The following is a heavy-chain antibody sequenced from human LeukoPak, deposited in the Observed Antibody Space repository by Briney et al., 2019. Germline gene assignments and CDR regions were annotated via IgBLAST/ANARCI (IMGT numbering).Heavy chain of an antibody. V-gene: IGHV3-23*01. CDR1: GFTFSSYA. CDR3: ASRGYTVTTPLDY. D-gene: IGHD4-17*01. Sequence: GGSLRLSCAASGFTFSSYAMSWVRQAPGKGLEWVSAISGSGGSTYYADSVKGRFTISRDNSKNTLYLQMNRLRAEDTAVYYCASRGYTVTTPLDYWGQGTLVTDSS. CDR2: ISGSGGST. J-gene: IGHJ4*02.